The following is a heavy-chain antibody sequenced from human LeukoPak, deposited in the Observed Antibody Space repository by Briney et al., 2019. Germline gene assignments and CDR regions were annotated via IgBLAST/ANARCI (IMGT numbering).Heavy chain of an antibody. Sequence: PGGSLRLSCAASGFAFSSFAMHWVRQAPGKGLEWVSLISYDGIIEDYSDSVKGRFTISRDNFKNTLFLQMNSLRDEDTAVYYCAREGNSYGYYYFHYWGQGTLVIVSS. D-gene: IGHD5-18*01. CDR3: AREGNSYGYYYFHY. CDR1: GFAFSSFA. V-gene: IGHV3-30*04. J-gene: IGHJ4*02. CDR2: ISYDGIIE.